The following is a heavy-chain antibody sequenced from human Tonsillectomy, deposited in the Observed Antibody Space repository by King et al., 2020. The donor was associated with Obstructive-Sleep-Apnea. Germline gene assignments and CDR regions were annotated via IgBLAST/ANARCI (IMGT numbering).Heavy chain of an antibody. CDR1: GFTFSSYS. CDR3: ARGLDCSSTSCYESWFDP. CDR2: ISSSSSTI. J-gene: IGHJ5*02. D-gene: IGHD2-2*01. Sequence: EQLVQSGGGLVQPGGSLRLSCAASGFTFSSYSMNWVRQAPGKGLEWVSYISSSSSTIYYADFVKGRFTISRDNAKNSLYLQMNSLRAEDTAVYYCARGLDCSSTSCYESWFDPWGQGTLVTVSS. V-gene: IGHV3-48*01.